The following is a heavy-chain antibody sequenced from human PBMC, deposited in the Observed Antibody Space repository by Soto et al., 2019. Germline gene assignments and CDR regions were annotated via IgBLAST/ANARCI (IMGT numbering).Heavy chain of an antibody. CDR3: ARVGTAIDAFDI. CDR2: INPGNGDR. CDR1: GYTFTTYP. Sequence: GASVKVSCKASGYTFTTYPIHWVRQAPGQGLEWMGWINPGNGDRDYLQKFQGRVTVTRDTSANTAYMELSSLRSEDTAVYYCARVGTAIDAFDIWGQGTMVTVSS. J-gene: IGHJ3*02. V-gene: IGHV1-3*01. D-gene: IGHD3-9*01.